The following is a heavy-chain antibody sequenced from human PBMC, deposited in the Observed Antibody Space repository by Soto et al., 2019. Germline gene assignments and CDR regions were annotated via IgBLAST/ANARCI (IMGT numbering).Heavy chain of an antibody. Sequence: PSETLSLTCPFSGGSISSGGYYWSWIRQHPGKGLEWIGYIYYSGSTYYNPSLKSRVTISVDTSKNQFSLKLSSVTAADTAVYYCARATYYYDSSGYYFPDYWGQGTLVTVSS. CDR1: GGSISSGGYY. V-gene: IGHV4-31*03. D-gene: IGHD3-22*01. CDR2: IYYSGST. CDR3: ARATYYYDSSGYYFPDY. J-gene: IGHJ4*02.